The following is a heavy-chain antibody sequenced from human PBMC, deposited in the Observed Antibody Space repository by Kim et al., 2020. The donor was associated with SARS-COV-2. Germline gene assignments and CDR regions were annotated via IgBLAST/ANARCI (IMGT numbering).Heavy chain of an antibody. CDR3: ARERASGGATVTKRVYWYFDL. CDR1: GGSISSGGYS. V-gene: IGHV4-30-2*01. D-gene: IGHD4-17*01. J-gene: IGHJ2*01. CDR2: IYHSGST. Sequence: SETLSLTCAVSGGSISSGGYSWSWIRQPPGKGLEWIGYIYHSGSTYYNPSLKSRVTISVDRSKNQFSLKLSSVTAADTAVYYCARERASGGATVTKRVYWYFDLWGRGTLVTVSS.